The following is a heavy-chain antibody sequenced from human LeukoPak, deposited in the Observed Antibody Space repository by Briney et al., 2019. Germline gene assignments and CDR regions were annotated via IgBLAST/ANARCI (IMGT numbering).Heavy chain of an antibody. V-gene: IGHV3-21*01. CDR2: ISSSSSYI. Sequence: KPGGSLRLSCAASGFTFSIYSMNWVRQARGKGLEWVSSISSSSSYIYYADSVKGRFTISRDNAKNSLYLQMNSLRAEDTAVYYCARNNVEMATSFDYWGQGTLVTVSS. CDR3: ARNNVEMATSFDY. CDR1: GFTFSIYS. D-gene: IGHD5-24*01. J-gene: IGHJ4*02.